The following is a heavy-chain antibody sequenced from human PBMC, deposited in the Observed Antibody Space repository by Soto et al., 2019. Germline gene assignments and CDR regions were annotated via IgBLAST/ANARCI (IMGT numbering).Heavy chain of an antibody. CDR3: ARDVGLTYYYDSKGRNDAFDI. D-gene: IGHD3-22*01. Sequence: ASVKVSCKASGYTFTSYYMHWVRQAPGQGLEWMGIINPSGGSTSYAQKFQGRVTMTRDTSTSTVYMKLSSLRSEDTAVYYCARDVGLTYYYDSKGRNDAFDIWGQGTMVTVSS. CDR1: GYTFTSYY. J-gene: IGHJ3*02. V-gene: IGHV1-46*01. CDR2: INPSGGST.